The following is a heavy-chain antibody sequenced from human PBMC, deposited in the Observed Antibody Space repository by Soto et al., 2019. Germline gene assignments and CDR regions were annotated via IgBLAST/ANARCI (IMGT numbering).Heavy chain of an antibody. V-gene: IGHV1-18*01. Sequence: QVQLVQSGAEVKKPGASVKVSCKASGYTFTSYGISWVRQAPGQGLEWMGWISAYNGNTNYAQKPQGRVTMTTDTSTSTAYMELRSLRSDDTAVYYCARDTGGSGSYFDYYYYYGMDVWGQGTTVTVSS. CDR3: ARDTGGSGSYFDYYYYYGMDV. D-gene: IGHD3-10*01. CDR1: GYTFTSYG. J-gene: IGHJ6*02. CDR2: ISAYNGNT.